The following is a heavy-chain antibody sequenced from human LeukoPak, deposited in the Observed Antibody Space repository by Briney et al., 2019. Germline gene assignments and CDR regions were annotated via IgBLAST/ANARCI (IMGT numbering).Heavy chain of an antibody. J-gene: IGHJ4*02. Sequence: GGSLRLSCAASGFTFSTYAMSWVRQAPGKGLEWVSAISANGGSTLYADSVKGRFTVSRDSSKDTLYLQMNSLRAEDTAVYFCVRKALGYRLGYGDYWGQGTLVTASS. CDR1: GFTFSTYA. V-gene: IGHV3-23*01. CDR2: ISANGGST. CDR3: VRKALGYRLGYGDY. D-gene: IGHD5-12*01.